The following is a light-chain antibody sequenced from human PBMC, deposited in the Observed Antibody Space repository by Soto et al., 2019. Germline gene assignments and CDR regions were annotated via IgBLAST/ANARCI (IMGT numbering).Light chain of an antibody. CDR1: QTISSW. J-gene: IGKJ1*01. V-gene: IGKV1-5*03. CDR2: KAS. Sequence: SQNNPYTYPLSGTVGNQVHITCLASQTISSWLAWYQQKPGKAPKLLIYKASTLKSGVPSRFSGSGSGTEFTLTISSLQPEDFATYYCQHYNSYSQAFGKGTKV. CDR3: QHYNSYSQA.